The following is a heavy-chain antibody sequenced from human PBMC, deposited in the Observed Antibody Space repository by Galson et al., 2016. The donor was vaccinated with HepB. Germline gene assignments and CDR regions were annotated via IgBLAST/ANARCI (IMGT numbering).Heavy chain of an antibody. Sequence: SLRLSCAASGFTFNAHWMNWVRQAPGKGLEWVANIRGDGIVSYYAESVRGRFTISRDNAKNSLYLQMNGLRVDETAVYYCSRERTGSYFDWGQGTLVTVCS. CDR1: GFTFNAHW. CDR3: SRERTGSYFD. V-gene: IGHV3-7*01. J-gene: IGHJ4*02. CDR2: IRGDGIVS. D-gene: IGHD3-10*01.